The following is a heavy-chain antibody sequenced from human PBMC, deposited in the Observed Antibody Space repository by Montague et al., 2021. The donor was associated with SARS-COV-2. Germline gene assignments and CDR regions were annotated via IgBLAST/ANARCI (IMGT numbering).Heavy chain of an antibody. D-gene: IGHD3-10*01. V-gene: IGHV3-23*03. CDR3: AKDASVVRAVIVWYFDL. Sequence: SLRLSCAASGFTFSNYAMNWVRQAPGKGLEWVSVIFGSGSSTYYADSVKGRFTISRDNSKNTLYLQINSLRAEDTAIYYCAKDASVVRAVIVWYFDLWGRGTPVTVSS. CDR1: GFTFSNYA. J-gene: IGHJ2*01. CDR2: IFGSGSST.